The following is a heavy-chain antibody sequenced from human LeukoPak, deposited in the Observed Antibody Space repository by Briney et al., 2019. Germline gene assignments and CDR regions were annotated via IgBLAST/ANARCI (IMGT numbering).Heavy chain of an antibody. Sequence: SETLSLTCTVSGGSISSGDYYWSWIRQPPGKGLEWIGEINHSGSTNYNPSLKSRVTISVDTSKNQFSLKLSSVTAADTAVYYCASGIAARLFDYWGQGTLVTVSS. V-gene: IGHV4-39*07. CDR2: INHSGST. D-gene: IGHD6-6*01. CDR3: ASGIAARLFDY. J-gene: IGHJ4*02. CDR1: GGSISSGDYY.